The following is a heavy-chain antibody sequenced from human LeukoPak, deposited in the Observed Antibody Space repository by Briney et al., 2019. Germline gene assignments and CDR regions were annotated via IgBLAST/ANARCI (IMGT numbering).Heavy chain of an antibody. D-gene: IGHD3-3*01. CDR2: MNPNSGNT. CDR3: ARVRSRITIFGVVSKYGMDV. J-gene: IGHJ6*02. V-gene: IGHV1-8*01. Sequence: ASVKVSCTASGYTFTSFDINWVRQATGQGLEWMGWMNPNSGNTGYAQKSQGRVTMTRNTSISTAYMELSSLRSEDTAVYYCARVRSRITIFGVVSKYGMDVWGQGTTVTVSS. CDR1: GYTFTSFD.